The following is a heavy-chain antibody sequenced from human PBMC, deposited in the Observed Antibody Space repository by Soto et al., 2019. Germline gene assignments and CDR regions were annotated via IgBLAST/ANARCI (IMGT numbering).Heavy chain of an antibody. CDR3: ARDYTGIVGATYFDY. CDR2: IWYDGSNK. CDR1: GFTFSSYG. J-gene: IGHJ4*02. V-gene: IGHV3-33*01. D-gene: IGHD1-26*01. Sequence: GGSLRLSCAASGFTFSSYGMHWVRQAPGKGLEWVAVIWYDGSNKYYADSVKGRFTISRDNSKNTLYLQMNSLRAEDTAMYYCARDYTGIVGATYFDYWGQGTLVTVSS.